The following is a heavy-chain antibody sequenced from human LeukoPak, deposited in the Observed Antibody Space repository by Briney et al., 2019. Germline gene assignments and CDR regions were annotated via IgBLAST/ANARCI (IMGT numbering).Heavy chain of an antibody. J-gene: IGHJ3*02. CDR3: ARAFTGSGYYYDAFDI. CDR2: INHSGST. D-gene: IGHD3-22*01. CDR1: GFTFSSYS. Sequence: GSLRLSCAASGFTFSSYSMNWVRQPPGKGLEWIGEINHSGSTNYNPSLKSRVTISVDTSKNQFSLKLSSVTAADTAVYYCARAFTGSGYYYDAFDIWGQGTMVTVSS. V-gene: IGHV4-34*01.